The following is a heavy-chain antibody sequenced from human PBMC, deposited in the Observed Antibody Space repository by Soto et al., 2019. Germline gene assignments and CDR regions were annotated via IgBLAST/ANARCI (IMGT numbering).Heavy chain of an antibody. V-gene: IGHV3-21*01. J-gene: IGHJ6*02. CDR3: ARSVPSYSPVYYWYYHGMDV. CDR2: ISSSSSYI. CDR1: GFTFSSYS. D-gene: IGHD1-26*01. Sequence: GGSLRLSCAASGFTFSSYSMNWVRQAPGKGPEWVSSISSSSSYIYYADSVKGRFTISRDNAKNSLYLQMNSLRAEDTAVYYCARSVPSYSPVYYWYYHGMDVWGQGTTVTVSS.